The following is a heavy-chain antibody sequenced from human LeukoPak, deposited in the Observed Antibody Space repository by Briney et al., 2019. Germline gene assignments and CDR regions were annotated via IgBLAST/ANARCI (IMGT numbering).Heavy chain of an antibody. Sequence: SQTLSLTCTVSGGSISSGDYYWSWIRQPPGKGLKWIGYIYYSGSTYYNPSLKSRVTISVDTSKNQFSLKLSSVTAADTAVYYCAREGYYDSSGYFQRHDAFDIWGQGTMVTVSS. J-gene: IGHJ3*02. CDR3: AREGYYDSSGYFQRHDAFDI. CDR1: GGSISSGDYY. CDR2: IYYSGST. D-gene: IGHD3-22*01. V-gene: IGHV4-30-4*01.